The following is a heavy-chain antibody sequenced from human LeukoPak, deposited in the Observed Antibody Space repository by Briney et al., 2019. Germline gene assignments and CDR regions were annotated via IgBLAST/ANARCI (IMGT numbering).Heavy chain of an antibody. CDR3: ARGIPVAGLYYFDY. CDR2: INPNSGGT. CDR1: GYTFTGYY. V-gene: IGHV1-2*02. D-gene: IGHD6-19*01. J-gene: IGHJ4*02. Sequence: ASVKVSCKASGYTFTGYYMHWVRQAPGQGLEWMGWINPNSGGTNYAQKFQGRVTMTRDTSIGTAYMELSRLRSDDTAVYYCARGIPVAGLYYFDYWGQGTLVTVSS.